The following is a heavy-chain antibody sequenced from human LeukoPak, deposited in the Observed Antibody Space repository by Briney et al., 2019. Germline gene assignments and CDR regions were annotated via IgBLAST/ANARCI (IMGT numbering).Heavy chain of an antibody. Sequence: GGSLRLSCAASGFTFSSYAMSWVRQAPGKGLEWVSAISGSGGSTYYADSVKGRFTISRDNSKNTLYLQMNSLRAEDTAVYYCAMSYSSSSGPYYYYGMDVWVQGTTVTVSS. CDR2: ISGSGGST. V-gene: IGHV3-23*01. D-gene: IGHD6-6*01. J-gene: IGHJ6*02. CDR3: AMSYSSSSGPYYYYGMDV. CDR1: GFTFSSYA.